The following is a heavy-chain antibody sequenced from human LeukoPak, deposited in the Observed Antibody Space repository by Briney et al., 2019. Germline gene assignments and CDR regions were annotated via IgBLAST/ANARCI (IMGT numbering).Heavy chain of an antibody. V-gene: IGHV1-18*01. CDR1: GYTFTSYG. CDR2: TSAHNDDT. J-gene: IGHJ4*02. CDR3: ARDWDSRNDYFDP. Sequence: GASVNVSCKASGYTFTSYGISWVRQAPGQGREWMGWTSAHNDDTNYAETLQGRLTMTTDISTSTAYMELTSLRSDDTAVYYCARDWDSRNDYFDPWGQGTLVIVSS. D-gene: IGHD1-1*01.